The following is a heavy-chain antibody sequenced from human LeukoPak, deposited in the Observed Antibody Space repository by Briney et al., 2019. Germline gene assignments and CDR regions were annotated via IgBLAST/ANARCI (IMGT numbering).Heavy chain of an antibody. V-gene: IGHV1-2*02. CDR1: GYTFTGYY. J-gene: IGHJ4*02. Sequence: ASVKVSCKASGYTFTGYYMHWVRQAPGQGLEWMGWINPNSGGTNYAQKFQGRVTMTRDTSISTAYMELSRLRSDDTAVYYCARAGLLWFGELSHFDYWGQGTLVTVSS. CDR2: INPNSGGT. D-gene: IGHD3-10*01. CDR3: ARAGLLWFGELSHFDY.